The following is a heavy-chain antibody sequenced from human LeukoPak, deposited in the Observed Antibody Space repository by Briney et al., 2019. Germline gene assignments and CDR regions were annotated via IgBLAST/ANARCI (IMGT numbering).Heavy chain of an antibody. CDR2: FSGSGGST. J-gene: IGHJ4*02. Sequence: LSLTCTVSGGSISSGGYYWSWVRQAPGKGLEWVSAFSGSGGSTYYADSVKGRFTISRDNSKNTLYLQMNSLRAEDTAVYYCAKERYSSSLFDYWGQGTLVTVSS. V-gene: IGHV3-23*01. D-gene: IGHD6-13*01. CDR1: GGSISSGGYY. CDR3: AKERYSSSLFDY.